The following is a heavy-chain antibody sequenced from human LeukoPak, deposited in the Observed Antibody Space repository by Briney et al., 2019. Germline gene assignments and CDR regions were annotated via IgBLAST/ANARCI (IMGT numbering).Heavy chain of an antibody. Sequence: ASVEVSCKASGYSFTDYYLHWVRQAPGQGLEWMGLINPNSGGTNYAQKFQGRVTMTRDTSISTAYMELSRLTSDDTAVFYCARAGLWDHSDSSGYHNGAFDIWGQGTMVTVSS. CDR3: ARAGLWDHSDSSGYHNGAFDI. J-gene: IGHJ3*02. V-gene: IGHV1-2*02. CDR1: GYSFTDYY. D-gene: IGHD3-22*01. CDR2: INPNSGGT.